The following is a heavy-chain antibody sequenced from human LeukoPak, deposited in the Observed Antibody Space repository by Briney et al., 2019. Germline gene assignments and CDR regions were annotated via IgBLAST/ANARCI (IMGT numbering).Heavy chain of an antibody. V-gene: IGHV4-34*01. CDR3: ARVRGVPAAIPWGDHLVDY. Sequence: PSETLSLTCAVYGGSFSGYYWSWLRQPPGKGLEWIGEINHSGSTNYNPSPKSRVTISVDTSKNQSSLKLSSVTAADTAVYYCARVRGVPAAIPWGDHLVDYWGQGTLVTVSS. D-gene: IGHD2-2*02. CDR1: GGSFSGYY. CDR2: INHSGST. J-gene: IGHJ4*02.